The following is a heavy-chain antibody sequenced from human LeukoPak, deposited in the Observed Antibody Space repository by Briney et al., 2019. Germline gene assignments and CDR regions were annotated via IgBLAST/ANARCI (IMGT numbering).Heavy chain of an antibody. Sequence: PSETLSLTCTVSGGSIDYYYWTWIRQPAGKGLEWIWRIYTSGDTNYNPSLESRVTISLDKSKSQFSLRLSSVTAADTAVYYCARGLMAGKANWFDPGGHGTLVTVSS. D-gene: IGHD6-19*01. CDR2: IYTSGDT. J-gene: IGHJ5*02. CDR1: GGSIDYYY. CDR3: ARGLMAGKANWFDP. V-gene: IGHV4-4*07.